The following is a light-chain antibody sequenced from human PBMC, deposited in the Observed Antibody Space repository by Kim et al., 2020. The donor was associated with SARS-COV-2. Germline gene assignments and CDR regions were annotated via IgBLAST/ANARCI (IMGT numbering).Light chain of an antibody. Sequence: ALGQTVRITCQGDSIRSYYANWYQQKPGQAPVLVIYGKNNRPSGIPDRFSGSSSGNTASLTITGAQAEDEADYYCNSRDSSGNHWVFGGGTQLTVL. V-gene: IGLV3-19*01. J-gene: IGLJ3*02. CDR3: NSRDSSGNHWV. CDR1: SIRSYY. CDR2: GKN.